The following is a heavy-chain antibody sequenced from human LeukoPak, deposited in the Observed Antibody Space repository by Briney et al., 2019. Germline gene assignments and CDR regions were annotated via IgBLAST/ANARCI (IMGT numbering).Heavy chain of an antibody. V-gene: IGHV3-48*01. J-gene: IGHJ5*02. CDR3: ARDAASGNNWFDP. D-gene: IGHD3-3*01. CDR2: ISSSSSTI. Sequence: PGGSLRLSCAASGFTFSSYSMNWVRQAPGKGLEWVSYISSSSSTIYYADSVKGRFTISRDNAGNSLYLHMNSLRGEDTAVYFCARDAASGNNWFDPWGQGTLVTVSS. CDR1: GFTFSSYS.